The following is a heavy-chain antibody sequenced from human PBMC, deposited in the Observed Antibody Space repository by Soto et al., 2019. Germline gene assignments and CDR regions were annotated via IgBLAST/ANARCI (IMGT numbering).Heavy chain of an antibody. D-gene: IGHD3-9*01. V-gene: IGHV1-69*06. J-gene: IGHJ3*02. Sequence: QVQLVQSGAEVKKPGSSVKVSCRASGGTFSNYGISWVRQAPGEGLEWMGGIIPIFGTRNHAQKFQGRVTITVHKSTRTAYMELSSLRSEDTAVYFCPIVTGYHNVRAFNIWGQGTMVSVSS. CDR2: IIPIFGTR. CDR3: PIVTGYHNVRAFNI. CDR1: GGTFSNYG.